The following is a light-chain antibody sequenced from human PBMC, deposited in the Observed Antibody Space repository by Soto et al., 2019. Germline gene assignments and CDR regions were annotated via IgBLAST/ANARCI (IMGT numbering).Light chain of an antibody. CDR3: QQYNNWPWT. CDR2: GAS. Sequence: EIVMTQSPVTLSVSPGGRATLSCRASQSISDTLAWYQHKPGQAPRLLIHGASTRAPGFPARFSGSGSGTDFTLTISSLQSEDFAVYYCQQYNNWPWTFGQGTKVDIK. CDR1: QSISDT. J-gene: IGKJ1*01. V-gene: IGKV3-15*01.